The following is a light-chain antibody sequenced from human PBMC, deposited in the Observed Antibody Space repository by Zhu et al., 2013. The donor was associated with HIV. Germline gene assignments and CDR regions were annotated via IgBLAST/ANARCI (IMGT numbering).Light chain of an antibody. CDR1: QSVSNNY. CDR2: DSS. J-gene: IGKJ1*01. V-gene: IGKV3D-20*02. Sequence: ETVMTQSPATLSVSPGERATLSCRASQSVSNNYLAWYQQTPGQPPRLLIYDSSTRATGTPARFSGSGSGTDFTLTISSLEPEDFAVYYCQQRSNWPAFGQGTKVEIK. CDR3: QQRSNWPA.